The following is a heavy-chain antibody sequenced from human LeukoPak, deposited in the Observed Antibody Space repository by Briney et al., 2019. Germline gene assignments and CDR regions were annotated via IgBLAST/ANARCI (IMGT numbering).Heavy chain of an antibody. CDR2: ISSSSSTI. Sequence: GGSLRLSCAASGFTFSSYSMNWVRQAPGKGLEWVSYISSSSSTIYYADSVKGRFTISRDNAKNSLYLQMNSLRAEDTAVYYCARAKPGDAFDIWGQGTMVTDSS. CDR1: GFTFSSYS. J-gene: IGHJ3*02. V-gene: IGHV3-48*01. CDR3: ARAKPGDAFDI.